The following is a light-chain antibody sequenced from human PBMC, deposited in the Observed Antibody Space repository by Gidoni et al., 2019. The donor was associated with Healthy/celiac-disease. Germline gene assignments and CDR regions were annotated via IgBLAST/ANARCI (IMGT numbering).Light chain of an antibody. CDR2: RNN. J-gene: IGLJ3*02. CDR1: SNNVRNQG. Sequence: QAGLTQPPSVSKGLRQTATLTCTGNSNNVRNQGAAWLQQHQGHPPKLLSYRNNNRPSGISERFSASRSGNTASLTITGLQPEDEADYYCSAWDSSLSARVFGGGTKLTVL. CDR3: SAWDSSLSARV. V-gene: IGLV10-54*04.